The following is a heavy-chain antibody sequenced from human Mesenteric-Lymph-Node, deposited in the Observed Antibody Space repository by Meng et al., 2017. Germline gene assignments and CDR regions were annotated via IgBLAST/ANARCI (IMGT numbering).Heavy chain of an antibody. CDR1: GYTFIAYY. D-gene: IGHD4-17*01. CDR2: INPNNGGT. J-gene: IGHJ4*02. Sequence: ASVKVSCKASGYTFIAYYIQWVRQAPGQGLEWVGWINPNNGGTKYAQKFQGRVTVTRDTSIDTAYMELSRLRSDDTAVYYCAGDYGDYNFDYWGQGTLVTVSS. V-gene: IGHV1-2*02. CDR3: AGDYGDYNFDY.